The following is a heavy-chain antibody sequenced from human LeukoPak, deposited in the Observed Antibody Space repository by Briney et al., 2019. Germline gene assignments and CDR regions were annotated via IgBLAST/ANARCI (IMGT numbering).Heavy chain of an antibody. V-gene: IGHV1-69*01. CDR1: GGTFSSYA. J-gene: IGHJ4*02. CDR3: ARDRQDFWSGYYGD. Sequence: ASVKVSCRASGGTFSSYAISWVRQAPGHGLEWMGGIIPIFGTANYAQKFQGRVTITADESTRTAYMEMSSLRSEDTAVYYCARDRQDFWSGYYGDWGQGTLVTVSS. D-gene: IGHD3-3*01. CDR2: IIPIFGTA.